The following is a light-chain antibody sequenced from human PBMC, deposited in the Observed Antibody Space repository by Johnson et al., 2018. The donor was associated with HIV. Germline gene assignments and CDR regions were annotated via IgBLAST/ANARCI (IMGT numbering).Light chain of an antibody. CDR1: SSNIGNNY. CDR3: GTWDSSLRAGF. CDR2: EKN. J-gene: IGLJ1*01. Sequence: QSVLTQPPSVSAAPGQRVTISCSGSSSNIGNNYVSWYQHLPGTAPKLLIYEKNKRPSGIPDRFSASMSGTSATLGITGLQTGDEAEYYGGTWDSSLRAGFFGTVTKVTVL. V-gene: IGLV1-51*02.